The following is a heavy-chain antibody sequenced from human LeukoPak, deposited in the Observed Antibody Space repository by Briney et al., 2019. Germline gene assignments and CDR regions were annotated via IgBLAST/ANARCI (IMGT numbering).Heavy chain of an antibody. Sequence: PSETLSLTCAVYGGSFSGYYWSWIRQPPGKGLEWIGEINHSGSTNYNPSLKSRVTISVDTSKNQFSLKLSSVTAADTAVYYCARDRGLRYFDWSGPYYYYYMDVWGKGTTVTVS. CDR1: GGSFSGYY. V-gene: IGHV4-34*01. CDR2: INHSGST. D-gene: IGHD3-9*01. J-gene: IGHJ6*03. CDR3: ARDRGLRYFDWSGPYYYYYMDV.